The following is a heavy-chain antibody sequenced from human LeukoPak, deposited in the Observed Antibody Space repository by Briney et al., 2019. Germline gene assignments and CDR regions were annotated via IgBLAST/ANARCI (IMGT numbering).Heavy chain of an antibody. Sequence: SETLSLTCAVYGGSFSGYYWSWVRQPPGEGLEWIGEINHSGSTNYNPSLKSRVTISVDTSKNQFSLKLSSVTAADTAVYYCARGRICSGGSCYSWGGYYYYYMDVWGKGTTVTVSS. D-gene: IGHD2-15*01. CDR2: INHSGST. J-gene: IGHJ6*03. CDR1: GGSFSGYY. V-gene: IGHV4-34*01. CDR3: ARGRICSGGSCYSWGGYYYYYMDV.